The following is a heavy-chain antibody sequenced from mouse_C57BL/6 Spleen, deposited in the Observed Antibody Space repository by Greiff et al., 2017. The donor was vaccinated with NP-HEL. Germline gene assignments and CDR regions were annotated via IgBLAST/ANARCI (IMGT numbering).Heavy chain of an antibody. V-gene: IGHV10-1*01. J-gene: IGHJ3*01. Sequence: EVQRVESGGGLVQPKGSLKLSCAASGFSFNTYAMNWVRQAPGKGLEWVARIRSKSNNYATYYADSVKDRFTISRDDSESMLYLQMNNLKTEDTAMYYCVRRDEEGPWFAYWGQGTLVTVSA. CDR2: IRSKSNNYAT. CDR1: GFSFNTYA. D-gene: IGHD3-3*01. CDR3: VRRDEEGPWFAY.